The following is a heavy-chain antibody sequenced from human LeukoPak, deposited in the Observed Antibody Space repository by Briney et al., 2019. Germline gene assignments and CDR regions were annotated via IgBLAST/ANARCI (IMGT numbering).Heavy chain of an antibody. CDR3: ARVYGDYGD. CDR2: IFHSGST. Sequence: PSETLSLTCTVSGGSISSYYWGWIRQPPGKGLEWIANIFHSGSTYYNPSLKSRVTISIDTSKNQFSLKLSSVTAADTAVYYCARVYGDYGDWGQGTLVTVSS. D-gene: IGHD4-17*01. V-gene: IGHV4-59*01. J-gene: IGHJ4*02. CDR1: GGSISSYY.